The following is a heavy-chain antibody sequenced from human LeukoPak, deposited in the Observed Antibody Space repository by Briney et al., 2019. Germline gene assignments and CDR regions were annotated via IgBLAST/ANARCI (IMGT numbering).Heavy chain of an antibody. CDR1: GFTFSSYD. Sequence: GGSLRLSCAASGFTFSSYDMHWVRQATGKGLEWVSAIGTAGDTYYPGSVKGRFTISRENAKNSLYLQMNSLRAGDTAAYYCARFPRSGGNLSYGMDVWGQGTTVTVSS. CDR2: IGTAGDT. J-gene: IGHJ6*02. D-gene: IGHD2-15*01. CDR3: ARFPRSGGNLSYGMDV. V-gene: IGHV3-13*01.